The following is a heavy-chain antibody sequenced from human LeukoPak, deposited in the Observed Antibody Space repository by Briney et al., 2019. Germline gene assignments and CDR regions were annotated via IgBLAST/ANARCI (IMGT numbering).Heavy chain of an antibody. CDR2: IQYDGNNK. CDR1: GFTFSSYG. Sequence: PGGSLRLSCAASGFTFSSYGMHWVRQAPGKGLEWVGFIQYDGNNKHYADSVKGRFTISRDNSKNTLYLQMNSLRAEDTAVYYCGKESTFTGDYWGQGTLVTVSS. D-gene: IGHD1-1*01. V-gene: IGHV3-30*02. CDR3: GKESTFTGDY. J-gene: IGHJ4*02.